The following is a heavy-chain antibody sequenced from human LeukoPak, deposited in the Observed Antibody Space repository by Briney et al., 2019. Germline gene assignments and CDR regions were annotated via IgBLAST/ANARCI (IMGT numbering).Heavy chain of an antibody. V-gene: IGHV3-9*01. CDR2: TSWNSGNT. J-gene: IGHJ4*02. D-gene: IGHD3-10*01. CDR1: GFTFDDYA. CDR3: VKGSGTFYNGYFDY. Sequence: PGRSLRLSCAVSGFTFDDYAMHWVRQAPGEALEWVSGTSWNSGNTDYADSVKGRLTISRDNAKNSLFLQMNHLRAEDTALYYCVKGSGTFYNGYFDYWGQGTLVTVSS.